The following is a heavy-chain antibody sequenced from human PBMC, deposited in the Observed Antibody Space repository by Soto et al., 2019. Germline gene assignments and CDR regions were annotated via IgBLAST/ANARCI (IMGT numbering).Heavy chain of an antibody. V-gene: IGHV4-34*01. D-gene: IGHD3-22*01. CDR3: ARGRYYYDSSGYYYGPLFDY. Sequence: PSGTLSLTCAVYGGSFSCYYLIWVRQPPGKGLDWIGEINHSGITNYNPSLKIGVTISLDTSKNQFSLKLSSVTAADTAVYYCARGRYYYDSSGYYYGPLFDYWGQGTLVTVSS. CDR1: GGSFSCYY. CDR2: INHSGIT. J-gene: IGHJ4*02.